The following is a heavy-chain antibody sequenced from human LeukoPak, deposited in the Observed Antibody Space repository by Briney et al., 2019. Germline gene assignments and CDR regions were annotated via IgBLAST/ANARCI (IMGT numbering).Heavy chain of an antibody. J-gene: IGHJ2*01. CDR3: ARVEVVVIARWYFDL. D-gene: IGHD2-21*01. CDR1: GGSITTKNW. Sequence: PSETLSLTCAVSGGSITTKNWWIWVRQPPGRGLEWIGEIYHTGSTNYHPSLKSRLTISRDKSKNQFSLKLTSVTAADTAVYYCARVEVVVIARWYFDLWGRGTLVTVSS. V-gene: IGHV4-4*02. CDR2: IYHTGST.